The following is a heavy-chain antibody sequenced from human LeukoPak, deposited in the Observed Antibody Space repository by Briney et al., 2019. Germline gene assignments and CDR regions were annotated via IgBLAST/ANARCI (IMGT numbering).Heavy chain of an antibody. J-gene: IGHJ3*02. CDR3: ARLSQQTFDI. V-gene: IGHV1-46*01. CDR1: GYTFTSYY. Sequence: ASVKVSCKASGYTFTSYYMHWVRQAPGQGLEWMGIINLSGGSTSYAQKFQGRVTMTRDTSTSTVYMELSSLRSDDTAVYYCARLSQQTFDIWGQGTLVTVSS. CDR2: INLSGGST.